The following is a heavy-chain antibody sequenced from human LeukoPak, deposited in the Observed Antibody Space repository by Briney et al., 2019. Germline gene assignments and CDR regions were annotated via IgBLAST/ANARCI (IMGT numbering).Heavy chain of an antibody. J-gene: IGHJ5*02. V-gene: IGHV1-2*02. CDR2: INPNSGGT. D-gene: IGHD6-19*01. CDR3: AEDGGGGWYRSPGWFDP. Sequence: ASVKVSCKASGYTFTGYYMHWVRQAPGQGLEWMGWINPNSGGTNYAQKFQDRVTMTRDTSISTAYMELSRLRSDDTAVYYCAEDGGGGWYRSPGWFDPWGQGTLVTVSS. CDR1: GYTFTGYY.